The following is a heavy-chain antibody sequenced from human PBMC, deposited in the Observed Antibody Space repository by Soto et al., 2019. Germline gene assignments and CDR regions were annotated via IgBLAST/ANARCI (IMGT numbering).Heavy chain of an antibody. CDR2: IHYSGNT. J-gene: IGHJ4*02. D-gene: IGHD3-3*01. Sequence: QVHLQESGPGLVKPSETLSLTCTVSGGSINSYYWSWVRQPPGKGLEWVGYIHYSGNTNYNPSLKXRXTXXVDTSKNQFSLKLSSVTAADTAVYYCTRGNGYYIYWGQGTLVTVSS. V-gene: IGHV4-59*01. CDR1: GGSINSYY. CDR3: TRGNGYYIY.